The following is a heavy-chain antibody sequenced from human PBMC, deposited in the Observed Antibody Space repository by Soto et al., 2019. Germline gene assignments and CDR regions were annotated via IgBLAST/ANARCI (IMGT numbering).Heavy chain of an antibody. J-gene: IGHJ4*02. Sequence: SGLTFTNAWMNWVRQAPGKGLEWVGRIKSKTDGSKKYYADSVKGRFTISRENSKNTLYVQMNSLRAEDTAVYYCARDLHPYSSGWYPLGYWGQGTLVTVSS. CDR1: GLTFTNAW. CDR2: KSKTDGSKK. V-gene: IGHV3-15*07. D-gene: IGHD6-19*01. CDR3: ARDLHPYSSGWYPLGY.